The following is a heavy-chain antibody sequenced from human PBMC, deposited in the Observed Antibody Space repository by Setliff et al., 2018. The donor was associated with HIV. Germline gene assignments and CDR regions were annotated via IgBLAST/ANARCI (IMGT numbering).Heavy chain of an antibody. CDR1: GGFFSGY. CDR3: VASSSWSCRLNY. Sequence: PSETLSLTCAVYGGFFSGYWSWIRQSPGKGLEWLGEINHSGNTHYDPSLKSRLTISIDTSKKQFSLKLTSVTAADAAIYYCVASSSWSCRLNYWGQGTLVT. CDR2: INHSGNT. D-gene: IGHD2-2*01. V-gene: IGHV4-34*01. J-gene: IGHJ4*02.